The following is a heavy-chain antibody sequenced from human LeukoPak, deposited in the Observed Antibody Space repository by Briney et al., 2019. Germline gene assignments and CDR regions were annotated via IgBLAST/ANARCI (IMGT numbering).Heavy chain of an antibody. CDR1: GFTFTSYS. Sequence: GGSLRLSCAASGFTFTSYSMSWVRQAPGKGLEWVSGTSDRGDYTYYADSVKGRFTISRDSSKNTLYLQMNSLRAEDTAVYYCARDVVGSSNNGMDVWGQGTTVTVSS. J-gene: IGHJ6*02. CDR2: TSDRGDYT. V-gene: IGHV3-23*01. CDR3: ARDVVGSSNNGMDV. D-gene: IGHD6-13*01.